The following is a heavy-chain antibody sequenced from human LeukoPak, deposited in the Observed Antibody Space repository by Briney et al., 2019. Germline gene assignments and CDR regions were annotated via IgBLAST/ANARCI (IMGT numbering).Heavy chain of an antibody. Sequence: GGSLRLSCAASGFTFSSYARSWVRQAPGKGLEWVSAISGSGGSTYYADSVKGRFTISRDNSKNTLYLQMNSLRAEDTAVYYCAKVADTAMVISYYYDYWGQGTLVTVSS. V-gene: IGHV3-23*01. CDR3: AKVADTAMVISYYYDY. J-gene: IGHJ4*02. CDR2: ISGSGGST. CDR1: GFTFSSYA. D-gene: IGHD5-18*01.